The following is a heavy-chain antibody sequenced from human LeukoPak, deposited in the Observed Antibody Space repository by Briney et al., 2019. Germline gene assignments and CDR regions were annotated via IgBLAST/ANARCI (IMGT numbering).Heavy chain of an antibody. CDR3: AKDLFSTTSCCLIDY. CDR2: ISGSGGST. D-gene: IGHD2-2*01. V-gene: IGHV3-23*01. Sequence: GGSLRLSCAASGFTFSSYAMSWVRQAPGKGLEWVSAISGSGGSTYYADSVRGRFTISRDNSKNTLYLQKNTLRAEDTAVSYCAKDLFSTTSCCLIDYWGQGTLVTVSS. J-gene: IGHJ4*02. CDR1: GFTFSSYA.